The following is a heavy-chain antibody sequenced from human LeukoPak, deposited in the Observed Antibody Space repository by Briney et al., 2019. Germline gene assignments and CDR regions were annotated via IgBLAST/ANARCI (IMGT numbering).Heavy chain of an antibody. V-gene: IGHV3-30*02. CDR3: VIGRDYGLHS. J-gene: IGHJ4*02. D-gene: IGHD4-17*01. Sequence: GGSLRLSCSSSGFTFTSTAFDWVRQAPGKGLEWVSFISTLGTVTSYIESVKGRFTISRDNSVNTVYLQLDSLKVVDTAIYYCVIGRDYGLHSWGRGTLVTVSS. CDR1: GFTFTSTA. CDR2: ISTLGTVT.